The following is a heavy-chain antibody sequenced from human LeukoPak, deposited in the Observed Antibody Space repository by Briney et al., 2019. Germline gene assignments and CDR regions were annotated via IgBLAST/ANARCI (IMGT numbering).Heavy chain of an antibody. CDR2: ISGSGIST. D-gene: IGHD1-26*01. V-gene: IGHV3-23*01. CDR3: AKDQWSFSYFDY. CDR1: GFIFSSYA. Sequence: GGTLRLSCAASGFIFSSYAMSWVRQAPGKGLEWVSDISGSGISTYYADSVKGRFTISRDNSKNTLYLQMNSLRAEDTAVYYCAKDQWSFSYFDYWGQGTLVTVSS. J-gene: IGHJ4*02.